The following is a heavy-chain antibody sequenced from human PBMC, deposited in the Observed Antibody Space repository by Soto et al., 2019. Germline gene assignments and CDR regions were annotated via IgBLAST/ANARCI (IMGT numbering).Heavy chain of an antibody. CDR3: AKSGSSGCYGWFDP. CDR1: GFSLRTSGVG. J-gene: IGHJ5*02. D-gene: IGHD6-19*01. CDR2: IYWNDDK. V-gene: IGHV2-5*01. Sequence: SGPTLVNPTPTLTLTCIFSGFSLRTSGVGVGWIRQPPGKALEWLGFIYWNDDKRYSPSLKSRLTITKDTSKTQVVLTMTNIDPVDTATYYCAKSGSSGCYGWFDPWGQGTLVTVSS.